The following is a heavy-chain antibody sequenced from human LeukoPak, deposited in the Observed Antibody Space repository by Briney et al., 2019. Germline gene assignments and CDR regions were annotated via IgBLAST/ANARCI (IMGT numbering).Heavy chain of an antibody. CDR3: ARERYCTNGVCYHFDY. J-gene: IGHJ4*02. D-gene: IGHD2-8*01. CDR1: GGTFSSYA. CDR2: IIPIFGTA. V-gene: IGHV1-69*13. Sequence: ASVKVSCKASGGTFSSYAISWVRQAPGQGLEWMGGIIPIFGTANYAQKFQGRVTITADESTSTAYMELSSLRSEDTAVHYCARERYCTNGVCYHFDYWGQGTLVTVSS.